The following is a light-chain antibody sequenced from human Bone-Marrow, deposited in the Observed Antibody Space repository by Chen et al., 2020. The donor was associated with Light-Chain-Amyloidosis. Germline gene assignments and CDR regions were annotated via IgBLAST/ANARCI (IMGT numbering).Light chain of an antibody. Sequence: EILLTPSPAPLSLSPGERATLSCRASQTVGRVFAWYQQKPGQAPRLVIYDVSKRASGIPARFSGGESGTDFTLTISSLEPEDCAVYYCQQRSNWPPMYTVGQGTKLEIK. CDR1: QTVGRV. V-gene: IGKV3-11*01. CDR3: QQRSNWPPMYT. CDR2: DVS. J-gene: IGKJ2*01.